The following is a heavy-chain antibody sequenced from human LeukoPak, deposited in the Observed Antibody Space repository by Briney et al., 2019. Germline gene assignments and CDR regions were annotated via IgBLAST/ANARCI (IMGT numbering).Heavy chain of an antibody. V-gene: IGHV3-53*01. D-gene: IGHD1-1*01. Sequence: XMXXXXXAXXKGLEWVSVIYSGGSTYYADSVKGRFTISRDNSNNTLYLQMNSLRAEDTAVYYCARSTTGTTHFDYWGQGTLVTVSS. CDR3: ARSTTGTTHFDY. CDR1: X. J-gene: IGHJ4*02. CDR2: IYSGGST.